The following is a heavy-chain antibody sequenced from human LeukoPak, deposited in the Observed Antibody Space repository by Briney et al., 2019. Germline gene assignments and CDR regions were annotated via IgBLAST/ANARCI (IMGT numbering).Heavy chain of an antibody. J-gene: IGHJ4*02. D-gene: IGHD3-3*02. Sequence: GGSLRLSCAASGFTFSDYAMNWVRQAPGKGLEWVSTISGSGGSTYYAGSVKGRFTISRDNAKNSLYLQMNSLRAEDTAVYYCASFSEGYWGQGTLVTVSS. CDR2: ISGSGGST. CDR1: GFTFSDYA. V-gene: IGHV3-23*01. CDR3: ASFSEGY.